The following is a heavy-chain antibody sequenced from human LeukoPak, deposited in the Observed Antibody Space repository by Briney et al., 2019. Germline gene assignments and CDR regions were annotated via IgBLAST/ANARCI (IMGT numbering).Heavy chain of an antibody. CDR1: GGSISSYY. CDR3: ASYGGIAAPPNYYYYMDV. J-gene: IGHJ6*03. V-gene: IGHV4-59*01. Sequence: PSETLSLTCTVSGGSISSYYWSWIRQPPGKGLEWIGYIYYSGSTNYNPSLKSRVTISVDTSKNQFSLKLSSVTAADTAVYYCASYGGIAAPPNYYYYMDVWGKGTTVTVSS. CDR2: IYYSGST. D-gene: IGHD6-13*01.